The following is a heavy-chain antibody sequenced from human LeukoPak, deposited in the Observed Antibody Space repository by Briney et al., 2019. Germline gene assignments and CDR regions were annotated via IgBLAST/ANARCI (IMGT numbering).Heavy chain of an antibody. CDR2: INSDGSST. CDR1: GFTFSNYW. CDR3: AKCVSIVLMVYASDY. Sequence: GGSLKLSCAASGFTFSNYWMHWVRQAPGKGLGWVSRINSDGSSTSYADSVKGRFTISRDNAKNSLYLQMSDLRAEDTAVYYCAKCVSIVLMVYASDYWGQGTLVTVSS. J-gene: IGHJ4*02. V-gene: IGHV3-74*01. D-gene: IGHD2-8*01.